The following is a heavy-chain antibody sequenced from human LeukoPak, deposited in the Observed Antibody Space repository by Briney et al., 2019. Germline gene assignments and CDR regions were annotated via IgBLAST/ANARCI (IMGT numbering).Heavy chain of an antibody. CDR2: INPNSGGT. Sequence: SVKVSCKASGYTFTGYYMHWVRQAPGQGLEWMGWINPNSGGTNYAQKFQGRVTMTRDTSISTAYMELSRLRSDDTAVYYCARDGYSGYDSIQLWFCLDYWGQGTLVTVSS. J-gene: IGHJ4*02. D-gene: IGHD5-12*01. CDR1: GYTFTGYY. CDR3: ARDGYSGYDSIQLWFCLDY. V-gene: IGHV1-2*02.